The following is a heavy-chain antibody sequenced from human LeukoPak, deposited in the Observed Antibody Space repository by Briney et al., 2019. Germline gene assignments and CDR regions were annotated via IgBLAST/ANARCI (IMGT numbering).Heavy chain of an antibody. Sequence: GASVKVSCKASGGTFSSYSINWVRQAPRQGLEWMGGIIPLFNTPNYAQKFQGRVTLTADTSTDTAYMELSSLRSEDTAIYYCATEGKMVRGVYTDYWGQGTLVTVFS. D-gene: IGHD3-10*01. J-gene: IGHJ4*02. CDR2: IIPLFNTP. V-gene: IGHV1-69*06. CDR1: GGTFSSYS. CDR3: ATEGKMVRGVYTDY.